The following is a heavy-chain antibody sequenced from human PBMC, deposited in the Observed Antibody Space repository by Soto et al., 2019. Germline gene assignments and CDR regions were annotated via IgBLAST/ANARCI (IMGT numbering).Heavy chain of an antibody. CDR2: INHSGST. D-gene: IGHD2-15*01. CDR1: GGSFSGYY. CDR3: ARGYCRGGSCYDLRYYYMDG. J-gene: IGHJ6*03. V-gene: IGHV4-34*01. Sequence: QVQLQQWGAGLLKPSETLSLTCAVYGGSFSGYYWSWIRQPPGKGLEWIGEINHSGSTNYNPSLKSRVSISVDTSQNQFSLKLRTVPAADTAVYYCARGYCRGGSCYDLRYYYMDGLGKGTTVTVTS.